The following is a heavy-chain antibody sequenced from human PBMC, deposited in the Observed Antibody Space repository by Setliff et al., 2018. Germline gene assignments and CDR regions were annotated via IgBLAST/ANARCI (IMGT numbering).Heavy chain of an antibody. CDR2: IIPIFGTA. J-gene: IGHJ6*03. D-gene: IGHD2-2*01. V-gene: IGHV1-69*13. Sequence: SVKVSCKASGGAFSSYAISWVRQAPGQGLEWMGGIIPIFGTANYAQKFQGRVTITADESTSTAYMELSSLRSEDTAVYYCARAAAAAYYCYYMDVWGKGTTVTVSS. CDR1: GGAFSSYA. CDR3: ARAAAAAYYCYYMDV.